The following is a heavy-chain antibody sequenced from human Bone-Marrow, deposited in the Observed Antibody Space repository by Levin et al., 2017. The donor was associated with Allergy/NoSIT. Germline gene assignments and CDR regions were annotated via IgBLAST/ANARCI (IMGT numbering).Heavy chain of an antibody. CDR3: ATGSTEYYFYYYMDV. CDR2: INPNSGDT. V-gene: IGHV1-2*06. J-gene: IGHJ6*03. D-gene: IGHD2-2*01. CDR1: GYTFSGYY. Sequence: GESLKISCKASGYTFSGYYIHWVRQAPGQGLEWMGRINPNSGDTDYAQKFQGRVTMTRDTSINTAYMDLSSLRYDDTAVYYCATGSTEYYFYYYMDVWGIGTSVTVSS.